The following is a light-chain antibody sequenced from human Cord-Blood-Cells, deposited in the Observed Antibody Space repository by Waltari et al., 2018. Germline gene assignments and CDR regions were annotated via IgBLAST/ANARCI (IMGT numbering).Light chain of an antibody. V-gene: IGLV2-14*01. J-gene: IGLJ1*01. CDR2: DVS. CDR3: SSYTSSSTLP. CDR1: NSDVGGYNY. Sequence: QSALTQPASVSGSPGQSITISCTGTNSDVGGYNYVSWYQQHPGKAPKLMIYDVSNRPSGVSNRFSGSKSGNTASLTISGLQAEDEADYYCSSYTSSSTLPFGTGTKVTVL.